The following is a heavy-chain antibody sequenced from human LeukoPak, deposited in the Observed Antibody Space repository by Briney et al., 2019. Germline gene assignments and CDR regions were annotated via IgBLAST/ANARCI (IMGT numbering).Heavy chain of an antibody. J-gene: IGHJ6*03. D-gene: IGHD3-9*01. Sequence: GGSLRLSCAASGFTFEDYPMSWVRQAPGKGLEWVSSVNWNGGSTDYAESVKGLFDISRDNAKKSLYLQMTNLRAEDTAVYYCARDFDRRTRKIGRDSLYYYYYYMDVWGKGTTVTVSS. CDR3: ARDFDRRTRKIGRDSLYYYYYYMDV. V-gene: IGHV3-20*04. CDR1: GFTFEDYP. CDR2: VNWNGGST.